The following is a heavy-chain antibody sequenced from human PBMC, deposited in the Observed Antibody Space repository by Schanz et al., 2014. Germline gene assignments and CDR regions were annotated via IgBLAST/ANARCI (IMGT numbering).Heavy chain of an antibody. D-gene: IGHD1-1*01. CDR3: ARDHVATTDYDYFFYYLDV. CDR1: GYTFTSYG. J-gene: IGHJ6*03. Sequence: QVQLVQSGAEVKKPGPSMKVSCKASGYTFTSYGINWVRQAPGQGLEWMGWISAYNGNTNYAQKLQGRVTMTTDTSTSTAYMELRSLRSDDTAVYYCARDHVATTDYDYFFYYLDVWATGITVIVSS. CDR2: ISAYNGNT. V-gene: IGHV1-18*01.